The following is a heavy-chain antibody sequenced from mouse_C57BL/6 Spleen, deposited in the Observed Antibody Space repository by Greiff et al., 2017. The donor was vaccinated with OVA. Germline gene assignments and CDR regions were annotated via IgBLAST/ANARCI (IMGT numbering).Heavy chain of an antibody. CDR2: ISSGSSTI. CDR1: GFTFSDYG. D-gene: IGHD1-3*01. CDR3: AREWEDY. V-gene: IGHV5-17*01. Sequence: EVQLEESGGGLVKPGGSLKLSCAASGFTFSDYGMHWVRQAPEKGLEWVAYISSGSSTIYYADKVKGRFTISRDNATNTLFLQMTSLRSEDTAMYYCAREWEDYWGQGTTLTVSS. J-gene: IGHJ2*01.